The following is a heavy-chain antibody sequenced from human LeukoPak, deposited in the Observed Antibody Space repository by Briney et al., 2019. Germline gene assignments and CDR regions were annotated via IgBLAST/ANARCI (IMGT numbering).Heavy chain of an antibody. D-gene: IGHD6-6*01. CDR1: GFTVTSNH. J-gene: IGHJ4*02. CDR3: ARDSSSYYFDY. Sequence: PGGSLRLSCAASGFTVTSNHMNWVRQAPGKGLEWVSIIYTGGTTHYADSLKDRFTISRDDSINALYLQMNSRRAEDTAVYYCARDSSSYYFDYWGQGTLVTVSS. V-gene: IGHV3-66*01. CDR2: IYTGGTT.